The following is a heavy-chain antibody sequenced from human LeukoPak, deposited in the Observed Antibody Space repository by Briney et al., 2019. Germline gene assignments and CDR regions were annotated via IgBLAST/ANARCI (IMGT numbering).Heavy chain of an antibody. CDR3: ARGEVAAAGNFDY. J-gene: IGHJ4*02. CDR1: GFTVSSNY. CDR2: IYSGGST. Sequence: GGSLRLSCAASGFTVSSNYMSWVRQAPGKGLEWVSVIYSGGSTYYADSVKGRFTISRHNSKNTLYLQMNSLRAEDTAVYYCARGEVAAAGNFDYWGQGTLVTVSS. V-gene: IGHV3-53*04. D-gene: IGHD6-13*01.